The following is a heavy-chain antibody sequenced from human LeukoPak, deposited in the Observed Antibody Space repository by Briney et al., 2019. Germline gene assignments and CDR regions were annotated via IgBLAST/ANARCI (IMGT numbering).Heavy chain of an antibody. CDR2: ISYDGSNK. CDR1: GFTFSSYG. V-gene: IGHV3-30*18. CDR3: AKDKTYCSSTSCYWRPHYFDY. J-gene: IGHJ4*02. D-gene: IGHD2-2*01. Sequence: PGRSLRLSCAASGFTFSSYGMHWVRQAPGKGLEWVAVISYDGSNKYYADSVKGRFTISRGNSKNTLYLQMNSLRAEDTAVYYCAKDKTYCSSTSCYWRPHYFDYWGQGTLVTVSS.